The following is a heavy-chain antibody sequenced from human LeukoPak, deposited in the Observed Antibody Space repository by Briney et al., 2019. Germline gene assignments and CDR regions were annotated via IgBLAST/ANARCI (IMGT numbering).Heavy chain of an antibody. J-gene: IGHJ5*02. CDR3: ARLGKQGGFDP. CDR2: ISSSSSYI. D-gene: IGHD7-27*01. Sequence: GGSLRLSCAASGFTFSSYSMNWVRQAPGKGLEWVSSISSSSSYIYYADSVKGRFTISRDDAKNSLYLQMNSLRAEDTAVYYCARLGKQGGFDPWGQGTLVTVSS. CDR1: GFTFSSYS. V-gene: IGHV3-21*01.